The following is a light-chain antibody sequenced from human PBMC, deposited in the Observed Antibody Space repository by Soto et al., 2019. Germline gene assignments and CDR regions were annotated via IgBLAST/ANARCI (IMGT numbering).Light chain of an antibody. CDR3: QQSYSTPWT. Sequence: DIQMAQSPSSLSASVGDRVTITCRASQSISSSLNWYQQTPGKAPKLLLYNAYNLQSGVPSRFSGSAYGTDLTLNISSLQPEDFATYYCQQSYSTPWTFGQGPKVDFK. J-gene: IGKJ1*01. V-gene: IGKV1-39*01. CDR1: QSISSS. CDR2: NAY.